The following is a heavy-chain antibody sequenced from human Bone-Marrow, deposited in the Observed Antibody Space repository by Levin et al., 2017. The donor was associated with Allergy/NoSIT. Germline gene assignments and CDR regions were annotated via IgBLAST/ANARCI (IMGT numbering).Heavy chain of an antibody. V-gene: IGHV3-23*01. CDR3: AKGSVVVVAASLYFQH. CDR1: GFTFSSYA. J-gene: IGHJ1*01. D-gene: IGHD2-15*01. CDR2: ISGSGGST. Sequence: PGGSLRLSCAASGFTFSSYAMSWVRQAPGKGLEWVSAISGSGGSTYYADSVKGRFTISRDNSKNTLYLQMNSLRAEDTAVYYCAKGSVVVVAASLYFQHWGQGTLVTVSS.